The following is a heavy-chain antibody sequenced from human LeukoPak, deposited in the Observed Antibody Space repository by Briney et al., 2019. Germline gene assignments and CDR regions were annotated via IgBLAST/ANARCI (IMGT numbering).Heavy chain of an antibody. V-gene: IGHV3-43*01. CDR3: AKDAAEYYDFWSGMDV. J-gene: IGHJ6*03. Sequence: GGSLRLSCAASGFTFDDYTMHWVRQAPGKGLEWVSLISWDGGSTYYADSVKGRFTIPRDNSKNSLYLQMNSLRTEDTALYYCAKDAAEYYDFWSGMDVWGKGTTVTVSS. D-gene: IGHD3-3*01. CDR1: GFTFDDYT. CDR2: ISWDGGST.